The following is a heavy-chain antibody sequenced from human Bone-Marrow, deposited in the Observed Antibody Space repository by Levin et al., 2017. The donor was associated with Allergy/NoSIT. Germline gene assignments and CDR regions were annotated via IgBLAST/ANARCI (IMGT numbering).Heavy chain of an antibody. CDR1: GFAFSNSA. V-gene: IGHV3-23*01. CDR2: ISISSGYR. J-gene: IGHJ4*02. Sequence: RAGGSLRLSCAASGFAFSNSAMSWVRQAPGKGLEWVSAISISSGYRYYADSVRGRFTISRDNSMNTLYLQMDSLRAEDTAVYYCARDRRRTSAGQSDYMGQGTLVTVSS. D-gene: IGHD6-25*01. CDR3: ARDRRRTSAGQSDY.